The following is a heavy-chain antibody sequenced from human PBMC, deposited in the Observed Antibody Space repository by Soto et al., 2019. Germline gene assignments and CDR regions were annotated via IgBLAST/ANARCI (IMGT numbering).Heavy chain of an antibody. V-gene: IGHV4-59*11. CDR1: GDSIGRHD. J-gene: IGHJ4*02. CDR3: ARDRRTTVFGLVFSIFDY. D-gene: IGHD3-3*01. CDR2: IYYSGSF. Sequence: PSETQSLTCPVSGDSIGRHDWSWIRQPTGKGLEWVGYIYYSGSFNYNPSLKSRVTISVDTSKNQFSLKLSSVTAADTAVYYCARDRRTTVFGLVFSIFDYWGQGAPVT.